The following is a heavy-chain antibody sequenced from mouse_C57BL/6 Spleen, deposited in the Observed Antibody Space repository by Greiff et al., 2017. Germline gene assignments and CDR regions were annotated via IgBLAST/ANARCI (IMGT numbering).Heavy chain of an antibody. J-gene: IGHJ4*01. V-gene: IGHV1-80*01. CDR1: GYAFSRYW. CDR2: IYPGDGDT. D-gene: IGHD1-1*01. Sequence: QVQLQQSGAELVKPGASVKISCKASGYAFSRYWMNWVKQRPGKGLEWIGQIYPGDGDTNYNGKFKGKATLTADKSSSTAYMQLSSLTSEDSAVYFCARYGSSHPSYAMDYWGQGTSVTVSS. CDR3: ARYGSSHPSYAMDY.